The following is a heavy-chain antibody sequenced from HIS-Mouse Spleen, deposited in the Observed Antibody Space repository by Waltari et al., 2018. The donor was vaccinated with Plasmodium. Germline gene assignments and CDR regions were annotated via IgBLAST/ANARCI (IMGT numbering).Heavy chain of an antibody. D-gene: IGHD3-10*01. CDR2: INHSGST. V-gene: IGHV4-34*01. CDR1: GGSFSVYY. Sequence: QVQLQQWGAGLLKPSEPLSLPCAVYGGSFSVYYWSWIRQPPGKGLEWIGEINHSGSTNYNPSLKSRVTISVDTSKNQFSLKLSSVTAADTAVYYCASSGSGSYYYWGQGTLVTVSS. CDR3: ASSGSGSYYY. J-gene: IGHJ4*02.